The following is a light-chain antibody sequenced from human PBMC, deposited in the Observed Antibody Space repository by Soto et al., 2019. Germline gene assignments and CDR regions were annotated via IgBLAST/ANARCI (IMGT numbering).Light chain of an antibody. V-gene: IGLV2-14*01. Sequence: QSVLTQPASGSGSPGQSITICCTGTSSDVGGYNYVSWYQQHPGKAPKLMISDVSNRPSGVSNRFSGSKSGNTASLTISGLQAEDEADYYCSSYTSSSTYVVFGGGTKLTVL. CDR2: DVS. CDR3: SSYTSSSTYVV. J-gene: IGLJ2*01. CDR1: SSDVGGYNY.